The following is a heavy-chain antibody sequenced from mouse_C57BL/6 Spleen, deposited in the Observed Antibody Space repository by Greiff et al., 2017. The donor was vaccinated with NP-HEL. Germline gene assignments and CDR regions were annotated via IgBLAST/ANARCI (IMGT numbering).Heavy chain of an antibody. Sequence: VQLQQPGAELVKPGASVKMPCKASGYTFTSYWITWVKQRPGQGLEWIGDIHPGSGSTNYNEKFKSKATLTVDTSSSTAYMQLSSLTSEDSAVYYCARRGLDAMDYWGQGTSVTVSS. D-gene: IGHD2-4*01. CDR1: GYTFTSYW. V-gene: IGHV1-55*01. J-gene: IGHJ4*01. CDR2: IHPGSGST. CDR3: ARRGLDAMDY.